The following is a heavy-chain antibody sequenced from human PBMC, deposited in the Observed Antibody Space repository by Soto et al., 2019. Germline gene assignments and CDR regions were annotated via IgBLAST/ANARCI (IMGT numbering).Heavy chain of an antibody. CDR3: ARGVGSSPPRY. Sequence: SETLSLTCTISGGSISFYYWSWIRQPPGQALEWNGYIYDSGSPYYNPSLRSRVIISADTSKNQISLKLTSATAADTAVYYCARGVGSSPPRYWGRGTLVTVSS. CDR2: IYDSGSP. J-gene: IGHJ4*02. V-gene: IGHV4-59*01. D-gene: IGHD1-26*01. CDR1: GGSISFYY.